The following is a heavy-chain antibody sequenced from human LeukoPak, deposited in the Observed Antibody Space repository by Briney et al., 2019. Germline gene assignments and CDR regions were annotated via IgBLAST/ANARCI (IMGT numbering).Heavy chain of an antibody. V-gene: IGHV4-39*01. Sequence: SETLSLTCTVSGGSISSSSYYWGWIRQPPGKGLEWIGSIYYSGSTYYNPSLKSRVTISVGTSKNQFSLKLSSVTAADTAVYYCARVIEVAAAYNWFDPWGQGTLVTVSS. J-gene: IGHJ5*02. CDR1: GGSISSSSYY. D-gene: IGHD6-13*01. CDR3: ARVIEVAAAYNWFDP. CDR2: IYYSGST.